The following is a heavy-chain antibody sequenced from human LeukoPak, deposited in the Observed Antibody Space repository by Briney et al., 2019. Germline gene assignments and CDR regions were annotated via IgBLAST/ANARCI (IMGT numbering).Heavy chain of an antibody. V-gene: IGHV3-11*04. Sequence: GGSLRLSCAAAGFTFSDYHMSSLRQATGKGLKPLSYISSRGRTIYYADDVKGRFTISRDNAKNSLYLQMNSLRAEDTAVYYCARRGILEWLLSRENYYYYMDVWGKGTTVTVSS. CDR3: ARRGILEWLLSRENYYYYMDV. J-gene: IGHJ6*03. CDR1: GFTFSDYH. CDR2: ISSRGRTI. D-gene: IGHD3-3*01.